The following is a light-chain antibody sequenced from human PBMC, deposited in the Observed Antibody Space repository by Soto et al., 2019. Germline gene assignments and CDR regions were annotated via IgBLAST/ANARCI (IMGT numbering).Light chain of an antibody. V-gene: IGKV3-11*01. CDR1: QSVSSY. J-gene: IGKJ4*01. CDR2: DAS. Sequence: EIVLTQSPATLSLSPGERATLSCRASQSVSSYLAWYQQEPGQAPRLLIYDASNRATGIPARFSGSGSGTDFTLTISSLEPEDFAVYYCQQRSNWPPTFGGGTKVDI. CDR3: QQRSNWPPT.